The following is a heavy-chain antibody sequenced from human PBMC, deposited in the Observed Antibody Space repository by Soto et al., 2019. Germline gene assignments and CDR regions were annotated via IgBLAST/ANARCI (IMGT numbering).Heavy chain of an antibody. J-gene: IGHJ4*02. Sequence: QVQLQESGPGLVKPSETLSLTCTVSGGSVSSGSYYWSWIRQPPGKGLEWIGYIYYSGSTNYNPSLKRRVTISVDTSKNQFSLKLSSVTAADTAVYYCAGSNYYDSSGYNWGQGTLVTVSS. V-gene: IGHV4-61*01. CDR1: GGSVSSGSYY. CDR3: AGSNYYDSSGYN. CDR2: IYYSGST. D-gene: IGHD3-22*01.